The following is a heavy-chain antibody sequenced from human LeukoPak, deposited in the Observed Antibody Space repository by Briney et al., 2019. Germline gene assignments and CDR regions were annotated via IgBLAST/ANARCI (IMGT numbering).Heavy chain of an antibody. V-gene: IGHV3-74*01. CDR2: INSDGRST. J-gene: IGHJ4*02. D-gene: IGHD4-17*01. Sequence: GGSLRLSCAAFGFTFSSYRMHWVHQAPGKGLVWVSRINSDGRSTYYADSVKGRFTISRDNSKNTLYLQMNSLRAEDTAVYYCAKDRVDGDIYYFDYWGQGTLVTVSS. CDR3: AKDRVDGDIYYFDY. CDR1: GFTFSSYR.